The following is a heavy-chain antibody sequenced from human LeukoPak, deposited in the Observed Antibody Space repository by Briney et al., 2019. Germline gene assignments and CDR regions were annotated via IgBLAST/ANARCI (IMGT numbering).Heavy chain of an antibody. CDR1: GFSLSTGGVG. Sequence: SGPALVKPTQTLTLTCTFSGFSLSTGGVGVGWIRQPPGKALQWLALIYWDDEKYYSPSLKSRLSISRDTSRNQVVLTMTNMDPLETATYFCAHSYYFGSRSYYNVWFAPWGLGTLVTVSS. CDR3: AHSYYFGSRSYYNVWFAP. V-gene: IGHV2-5*02. CDR2: IYWDDEK. J-gene: IGHJ5*02. D-gene: IGHD3-10*01.